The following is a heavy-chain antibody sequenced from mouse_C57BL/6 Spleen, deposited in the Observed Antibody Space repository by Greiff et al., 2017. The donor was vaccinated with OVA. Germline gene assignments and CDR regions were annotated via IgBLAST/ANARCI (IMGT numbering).Heavy chain of an antibody. CDR2: INPNNGGT. CDR3: ARGYYYGSSSDYFDY. CDR1: GYTFTDYN. V-gene: IGHV1-18*01. D-gene: IGHD1-1*01. Sequence: EVKLMESGPELVKPGASVKIPCKASGYTFTDYNMDWVKQSHGKSLEWIGDINPNNGGTIYNQKFKGKATLTVDKSSSTAYMELRSLTSEDTAVYYCARGYYYGSSSDYFDYWGQGTTLTVSS. J-gene: IGHJ2*01.